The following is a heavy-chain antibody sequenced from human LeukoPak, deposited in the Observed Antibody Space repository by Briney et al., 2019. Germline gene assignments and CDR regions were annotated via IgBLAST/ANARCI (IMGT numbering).Heavy chain of an antibody. CDR2: IYPGDSET. CDR1: GYSFTSYW. D-gene: IGHD6-6*01. V-gene: IGHV5-51*01. J-gene: IGHJ4*02. Sequence: GESLKISCKGSGYSFTSYWIDWVRQMPGKGLEWMGIIYPGDSETRHSPSFQGQVTISADKSISTAYLQWSSLKASDSAMYYCARHQGSAAPDYWGQGTLVTVSS. CDR3: ARHQGSAAPDY.